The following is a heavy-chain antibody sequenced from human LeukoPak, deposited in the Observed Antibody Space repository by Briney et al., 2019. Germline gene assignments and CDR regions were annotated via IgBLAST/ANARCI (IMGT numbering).Heavy chain of an antibody. J-gene: IGHJ4*02. CDR3: ARVFDS. V-gene: IGHV4-39*07. CDR2: VFYTGKT. CDR1: GGSVSTSDHY. Sequence: SETLSLTCTVSGGSVSTSDHYWGWIRQSPVKGLEWIGDVFYTGKTNYNPSLRGRATISIDTSKNQFSLKLTYVTAADSAVYYCARVFDSWGQGTLVTVSS.